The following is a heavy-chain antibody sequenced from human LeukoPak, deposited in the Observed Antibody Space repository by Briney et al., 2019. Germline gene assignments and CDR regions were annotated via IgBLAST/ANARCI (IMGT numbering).Heavy chain of an antibody. J-gene: IGHJ4*02. V-gene: IGHV4-39*07. CDR1: GGSISSSSYY. CDR2: IYYSGST. D-gene: IGHD6-19*01. Sequence: SETLSLTCTVSGGSISSSSYYWGWIRQPPGKGLEWIGSIYYSGSTYYNPSLKSRVTISVDTSKNQFSLKLSSVTAADTAVYYCARGLYTGYSSGFDYWGQGTLVTVSS. CDR3: ARGLYTGYSSGFDY.